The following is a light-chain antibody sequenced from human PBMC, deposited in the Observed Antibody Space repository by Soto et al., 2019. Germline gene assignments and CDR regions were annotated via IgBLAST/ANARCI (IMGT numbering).Light chain of an antibody. Sequence: EIVITQSPATLSVYPGERATLSCRASQSVGANLTWYQQKRGQAPRLLIYGASMRATGVPARFSGSGYGTEFTLTISGLQSEDFAIYYCQHYSKWPPYTFGQGTRLEIK. CDR2: GAS. CDR3: QHYSKWPPYT. V-gene: IGKV3-15*01. J-gene: IGKJ5*01. CDR1: QSVGAN.